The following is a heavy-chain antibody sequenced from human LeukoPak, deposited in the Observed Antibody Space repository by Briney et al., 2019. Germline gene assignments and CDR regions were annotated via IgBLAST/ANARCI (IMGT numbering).Heavy chain of an antibody. J-gene: IGHJ6*03. Sequence: SETLSLTCAVYGGSFSGYYWGWIRQSPGKGLEWIGEINHSGSTNYNPSLKSRVTISVDTSKNQFSVKLSSVTAADTAVYYCARGGYYDFWSGYSHGGVYYYYYMDLWGKGTTVTVSS. V-gene: IGHV4-34*01. CDR2: INHSGST. CDR3: ARGGYYDFWSGYSHGGVYYYYYMDL. D-gene: IGHD3-3*01. CDR1: GGSFSGYY.